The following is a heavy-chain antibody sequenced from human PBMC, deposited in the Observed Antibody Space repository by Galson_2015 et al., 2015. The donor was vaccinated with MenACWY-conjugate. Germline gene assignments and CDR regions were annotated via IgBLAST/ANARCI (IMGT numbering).Heavy chain of an antibody. Sequence: QSGAEVKKPGESLKISCKASGYNFITYWIGWVRQMPGTGLEFVDLISPGDSKTRYNPSLQGQVTISADESISTAYLQWSSLKASDTALYYCARHPPGGRGMDVWGQGTTVTVSS. J-gene: IGHJ6*02. CDR1: GYNFITYW. D-gene: IGHD1-26*01. CDR2: ISPGDSKT. V-gene: IGHV5-51*01. CDR3: ARHPPGGRGMDV.